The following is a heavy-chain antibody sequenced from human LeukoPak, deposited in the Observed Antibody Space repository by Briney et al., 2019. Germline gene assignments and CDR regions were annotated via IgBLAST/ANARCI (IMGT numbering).Heavy chain of an antibody. CDR2: ISAYNGNT. CDR1: GYTFTSYG. Sequence: ASVKVSCKASGYTFTSYGISWVRQAPGQGLEWMGWISAYNGNTNYAQKLQGRVTMTTDTSTSTAYMELRSLRSDDTAVYYCARDSGLQDIVVVPAAGEYFQHWGQGTLVTVSS. D-gene: IGHD2-2*01. V-gene: IGHV1-18*01. J-gene: IGHJ1*01. CDR3: ARDSGLQDIVVVPAAGEYFQH.